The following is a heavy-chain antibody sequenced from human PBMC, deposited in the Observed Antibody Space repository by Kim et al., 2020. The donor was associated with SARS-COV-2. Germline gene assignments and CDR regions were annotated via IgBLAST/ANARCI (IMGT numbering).Heavy chain of an antibody. CDR2: IIKTSSTI. D-gene: IGHD3-16*01. J-gene: IGHJ3*01. CDR3: VRDRGGGAFDF. V-gene: IGHV3-48*02. Sequence: GGSLRLSCATSGFTFSAYDMNWVRQAPGKGLEWLSFIIKTSSTIFYADSVKGRFTTSRDNGKNSLYLQMSSLTDEDTAVYFCVRDRGGGAFDFWGQGT. CDR1: GFTFSAYD.